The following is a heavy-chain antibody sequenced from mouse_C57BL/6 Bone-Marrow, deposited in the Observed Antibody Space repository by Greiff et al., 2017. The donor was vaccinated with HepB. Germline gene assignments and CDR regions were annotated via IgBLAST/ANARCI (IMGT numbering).Heavy chain of an antibody. CDR2: IYPGSGNT. CDR3: ARYGSSYAMDY. Sequence: QVQLKQSGPELVKPGASVKISCKASGYSFTSYYIHWVKQSPGQGLEWIGWIYPGSGNTKYNEKFKGKATLTADTSSSTAYMQLSSLTSEDSAVYYCARYGSSYAMDYWGQGTSVTVSS. CDR1: GYSFTSYY. D-gene: IGHD1-1*01. V-gene: IGHV1-66*01. J-gene: IGHJ4*01.